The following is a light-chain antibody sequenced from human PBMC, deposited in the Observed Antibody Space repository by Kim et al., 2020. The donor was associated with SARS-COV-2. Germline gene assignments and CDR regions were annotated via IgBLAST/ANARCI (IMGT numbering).Light chain of an antibody. Sequence: VSPGQTASITCSGDKLGDKYACWYQQKPGQSPVLVIYQDSKRPSGIPERFSGSNSGNTATLTISGTRAMDEADYYCQAWDSSTYVFGTGTKVTVL. V-gene: IGLV3-1*01. CDR3: QAWDSSTYV. CDR2: QDS. CDR1: KLGDKY. J-gene: IGLJ1*01.